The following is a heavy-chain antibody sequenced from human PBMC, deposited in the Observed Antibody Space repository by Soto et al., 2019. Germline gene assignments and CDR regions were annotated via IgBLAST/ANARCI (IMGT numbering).Heavy chain of an antibody. CDR3: ARERVTLVRGPQNWFDP. Sequence: QVHLVQSGGEVKKTGASVTVSCKASGYRFASYAIGWVRQAPGQGLEWVGWISAYNGNTRYAQKLQGRVTMTTDTSTSTAYMELRSLKSDDTAVYYYARERVTLVRGPQNWFDPWGQGTLVTVSS. CDR1: GYRFASYA. CDR2: ISAYNGNT. V-gene: IGHV1-18*01. D-gene: IGHD3-10*01. J-gene: IGHJ5*02.